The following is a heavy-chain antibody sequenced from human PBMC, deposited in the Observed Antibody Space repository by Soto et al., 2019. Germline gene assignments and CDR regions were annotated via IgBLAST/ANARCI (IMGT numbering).Heavy chain of an antibody. J-gene: IGHJ6*02. Sequence: QPGGSLRLSCLASGFTFSDYAMTWVRHVPGRGLEWVSSPNGAGGSTYYADSVRGRFTISRDNSQNTLFLQMNRLTVDDTAIYYCAAPRDEYGSGISWFTYGMDVWGQGTTVTVSS. CDR2: PNGAGGST. CDR1: GFTFSDYA. V-gene: IGHV3-23*01. CDR3: AAPRDEYGSGISWFTYGMDV. D-gene: IGHD3-10*01.